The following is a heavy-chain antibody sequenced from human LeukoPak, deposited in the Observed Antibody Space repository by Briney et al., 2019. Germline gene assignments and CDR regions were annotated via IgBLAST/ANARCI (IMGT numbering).Heavy chain of an antibody. J-gene: IGHJ4*02. V-gene: IGHV4-39*07. CDR1: SGSISSSGYY. Sequence: SETLSLTCTVSSGSISSSGYYWGWIRQPPRKGLEWMGSIYYSGSTFYRPSLNSRVTLSVDTSKNQFSLELNSVTAADTAVYYCAKVGYCDAGPCYFDSWGQGTLVTVSS. D-gene: IGHD2-15*01. CDR2: IYYSGST. CDR3: AKVGYCDAGPCYFDS.